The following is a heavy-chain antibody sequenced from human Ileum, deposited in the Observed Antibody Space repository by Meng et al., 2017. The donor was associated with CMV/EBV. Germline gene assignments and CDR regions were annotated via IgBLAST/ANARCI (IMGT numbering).Heavy chain of an antibody. Sequence: QVKLVESGGGVVQPGGSLRLSCAASGFTFTSYAMHWVRQAPGKGLEWVAFISYDGIYQYYADSVNGRFTISRDSSKNTLSLQMNSLRAEDTAVYYCGKERTGYYIQHWGQGTLVTVSS. CDR1: GFTFTSYA. D-gene: IGHD3/OR15-3a*01. CDR3: GKERTGYYIQH. V-gene: IGHV3-30*02. CDR2: ISYDGIYQ. J-gene: IGHJ1*01.